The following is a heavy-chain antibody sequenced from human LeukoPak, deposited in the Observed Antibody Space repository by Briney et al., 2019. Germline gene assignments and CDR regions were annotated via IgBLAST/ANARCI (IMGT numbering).Heavy chain of an antibody. V-gene: IGHV3-64*01. CDR1: GFTFSSYA. Sequence: GRSLRLSCAASGFTFSSYAMHWVRQAPGKGLEYVSAISSNGGSTYYANSVKGRFTISRDNSKNTLYLQMGSLRAEDMAVYYCARDSYSSGYQNYFDYWGQGTLVTVSS. D-gene: IGHD3-22*01. J-gene: IGHJ4*02. CDR2: ISSNGGST. CDR3: ARDSYSSGYQNYFDY.